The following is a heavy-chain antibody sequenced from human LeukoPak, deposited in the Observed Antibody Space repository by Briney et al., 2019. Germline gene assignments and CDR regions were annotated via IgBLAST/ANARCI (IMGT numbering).Heavy chain of an antibody. CDR3: ARDTMTDAFDI. D-gene: IGHD3-22*01. Sequence: PSETLSLTCGVSGGSVSSTNWWTWIRQPPGKGLEWIGYIYYSGSTNYNPSLKSRVTISVDTSKNQFSLKLSSVTAADTAVYYCARDTMTDAFDIWGQGTMVTVSS. CDR1: GGSVSSTNW. CDR2: IYYSGST. V-gene: IGHV4-59*02. J-gene: IGHJ3*02.